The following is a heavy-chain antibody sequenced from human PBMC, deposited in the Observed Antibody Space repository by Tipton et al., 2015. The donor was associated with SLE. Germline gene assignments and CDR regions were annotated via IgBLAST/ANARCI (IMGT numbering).Heavy chain of an antibody. D-gene: IGHD4-11*01. CDR1: GFTFSNFA. CDR2: NYGGSSST. Sequence: SLRLSCAASGFTFSNFAMNWVRQAPGKGLEWVSVNYGGSSSTFYADSVTGRFTISRDNSRNMLYLQMDSLRAEDTAIYYCATVNSNWGFDSWGQGTLVTVSS. V-gene: IGHV3-23*03. J-gene: IGHJ4*02. CDR3: ATVNSNWGFDS.